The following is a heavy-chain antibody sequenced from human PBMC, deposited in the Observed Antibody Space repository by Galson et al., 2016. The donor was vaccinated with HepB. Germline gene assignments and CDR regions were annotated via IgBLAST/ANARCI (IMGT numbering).Heavy chain of an antibody. V-gene: IGHV3-30*18. CDR3: AKDMPWLGLFEY. CDR1: GFSFSTYG. J-gene: IGHJ4*02. Sequence: SLRLSCAAAGFSFSTYGMHWVRQTPGKGLEWVAVISYDGSVKYYADSVKGRFTISRDNSKSMLFLEMVSLRAEDTSLYYCAKDMPWLGLFEYWGQGTLVTVSS. CDR2: ISYDGSVK. D-gene: IGHD6-19*01.